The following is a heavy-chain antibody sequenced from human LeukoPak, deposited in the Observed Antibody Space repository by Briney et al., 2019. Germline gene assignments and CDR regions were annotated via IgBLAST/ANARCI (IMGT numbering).Heavy chain of an antibody. D-gene: IGHD3-10*01. CDR1: GGSISTGSYC. CDR2: IYTSGNT. CDR3: ARDSYYGSGSYSWFDP. V-gene: IGHV4-61*09. Sequence: ASETLSLTCTVSGGSISTGSYCWSWIRQPAGKGLEWIGHIYTSGNTNYNPSLKSRVTISVDTSKNQFSLKLSSVTAADTAVYYCARDSYYGSGSYSWFDPWGQGTLVTVSS. J-gene: IGHJ5*02.